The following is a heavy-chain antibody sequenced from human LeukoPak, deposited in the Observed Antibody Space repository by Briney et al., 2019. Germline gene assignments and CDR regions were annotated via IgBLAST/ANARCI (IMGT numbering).Heavy chain of an antibody. CDR2: MNPNSGNT. CDR3: ARGPPYYDFWSGLPDFDY. D-gene: IGHD3-3*01. V-gene: IGHV1-8*01. CDR1: GYTFTSND. Sequence: ASVKVSCKASGYTFTSNDINWVRQATGQGLEWMGWMNPNSGNTGYAQKFQGRVTMTRNTSISTAYMELSSLRSEDTAVYYCARGPPYYDFWSGLPDFDYWGQGTLVTVSS. J-gene: IGHJ4*02.